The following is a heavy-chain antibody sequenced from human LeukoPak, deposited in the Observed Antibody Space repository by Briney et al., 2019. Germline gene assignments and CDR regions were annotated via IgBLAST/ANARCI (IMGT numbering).Heavy chain of an antibody. CDR3: ASLRLGDRGVFDY. D-gene: IGHD4-17*01. V-gene: IGHV4-34*01. CDR2: INHSGST. CDR1: GGSFSGYY. J-gene: IGHJ4*02. Sequence: SETLSLTCAVYGGSFSGYYWSWIRQPPGKGLEWIGEINHSGSTNYNPSLKSRVTISVDTSKNQFSLKLSSVTAADTAVYYCASLRLGDRGVFDYWGQGTLVTVSS.